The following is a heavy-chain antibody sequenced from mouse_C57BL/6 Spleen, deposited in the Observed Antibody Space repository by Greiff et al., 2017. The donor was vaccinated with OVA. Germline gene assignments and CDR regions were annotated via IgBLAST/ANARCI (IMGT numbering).Heavy chain of an antibody. CDR3: ARWDRTWGYFDY. CDR2: IYPGDGDT. D-gene: IGHD4-1*01. J-gene: IGHJ2*01. Sequence: QVQLQQSGPELVKPGASVKISCKASGYAFSSSWMNWVKQRPGKGLEWIGRIYPGDGDTNYNGKFKGKATLTADKSSSTAYMQLSSLTSEDSAVYFCARWDRTWGYFDYWGQGTTLTVSS. V-gene: IGHV1-82*01. CDR1: GYAFSSSW.